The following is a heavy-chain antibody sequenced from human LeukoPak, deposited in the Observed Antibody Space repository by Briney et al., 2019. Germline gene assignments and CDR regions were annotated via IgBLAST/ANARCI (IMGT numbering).Heavy chain of an antibody. Sequence: SETLSLTCTVSGGSISSYYWSWIRQPPGKGLEWIGYISYSGSTNYNPSLKSRVTISAETSRNQFSLKLSSVTAADTAFYYCARYNGALDHWGQGTLVTVSS. CDR2: ISYSGST. CDR1: GGSISSYY. J-gene: IGHJ4*02. CDR3: ARYNGALDH. D-gene: IGHD1-14*01. V-gene: IGHV4-59*01.